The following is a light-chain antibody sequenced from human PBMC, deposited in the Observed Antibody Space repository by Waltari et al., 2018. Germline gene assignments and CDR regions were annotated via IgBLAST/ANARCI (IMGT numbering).Light chain of an antibody. V-gene: IGLV2-8*01. Sequence: QSALTQPPSASGSPGQSVTISCTGTSSDVGGYNYVSWYQQHPGKAHKLIIYEVSKRPSGVPDRFSGSKSGNTASLTVSGLQAEDEADYYCSSYAGSNYVFGTGTKVTVL. J-gene: IGLJ1*01. CDR2: EVS. CDR3: SSYAGSNYV. CDR1: SSDVGGYNY.